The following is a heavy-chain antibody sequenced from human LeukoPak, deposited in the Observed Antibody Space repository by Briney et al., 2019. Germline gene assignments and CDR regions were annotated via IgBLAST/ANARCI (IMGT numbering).Heavy chain of an antibody. J-gene: IGHJ3*02. Sequence: GGSLRLSCAASGFAFGSYSMNWVRLAPGKGLEWVSVIYSGGSTYYADSVKGRFTISRDNFKNTLYLQMNSLRAEDTAVYYCAREKQIAAAIPDAFDIWGQGTMVTVSS. CDR2: IYSGGST. CDR3: AREKQIAAAIPDAFDI. D-gene: IGHD6-13*01. V-gene: IGHV3-66*02. CDR1: GFAFGSYS.